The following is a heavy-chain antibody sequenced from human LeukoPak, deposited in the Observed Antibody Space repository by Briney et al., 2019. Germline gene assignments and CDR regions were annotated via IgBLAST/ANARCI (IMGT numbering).Heavy chain of an antibody. V-gene: IGHV5-51*01. CDR3: ARLRDSSGYFDY. D-gene: IGHD3-22*01. CDR2: IYPGDSDT. Sequence: GESLKISGKGSGYSFTSYWIGWVRQMPGKGLEWMGIIYPGDSDTRYSPSFQGQVTISAETSISTAYLQWSSLKASDTAMYYCARLRDSSGYFDYWGQGTLVSVFS. CDR1: GYSFTSYW. J-gene: IGHJ4*02.